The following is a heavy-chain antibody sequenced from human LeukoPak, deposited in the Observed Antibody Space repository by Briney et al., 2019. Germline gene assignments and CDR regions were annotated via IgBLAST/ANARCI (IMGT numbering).Heavy chain of an antibody. CDR3: ARSGPGYYDSSGYYY. J-gene: IGHJ4*02. Sequence: GGSLRLSCAASGFTVSSNYMSWVRQAPGKGLEWVSVIYSGGSTYYADSVKGRFTISRDNSKNTLYLQMNSLRAEDTAVYYCARSGPGYYDSSGYYYWGQGTLVTVSS. D-gene: IGHD3-22*01. V-gene: IGHV3-53*01. CDR1: GFTVSSNY. CDR2: IYSGGST.